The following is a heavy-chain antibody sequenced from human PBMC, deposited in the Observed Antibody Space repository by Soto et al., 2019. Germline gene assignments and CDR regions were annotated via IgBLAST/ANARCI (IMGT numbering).Heavy chain of an antibody. Sequence: PSETLSLTCTVSGGSISRYYWSWIRQPPGKGLEWIGYIYYSGSTNYNPSIKSRVTISVDTSKNQFSLKMSSVTAADTVVYYCARGTTTVITSFDYWGQGTLVTVSS. CDR1: GGSISRYY. V-gene: IGHV4-59*01. D-gene: IGHD4-17*01. CDR2: IYYSGST. CDR3: ARGTTTVITSFDY. J-gene: IGHJ4*02.